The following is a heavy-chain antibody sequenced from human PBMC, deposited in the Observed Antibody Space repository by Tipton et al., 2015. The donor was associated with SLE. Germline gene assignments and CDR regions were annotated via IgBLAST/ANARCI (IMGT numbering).Heavy chain of an antibody. CDR2: INHSGST. CDR3: ARGGGSYGSGTYYPMDV. D-gene: IGHD3-10*01. CDR1: GFTFSDYY. J-gene: IGHJ6*02. V-gene: IGHV4-34*01. Sequence: LRLSCAASGFTFSDYYWSWIRQPPGKGLEWIGEINHSGSTNYNPSLKSRVTISVDTSKNQFSLKLSSVTAADTAVYYCARGGGSYGSGTYYPMDVWGQGTTVTVSS.